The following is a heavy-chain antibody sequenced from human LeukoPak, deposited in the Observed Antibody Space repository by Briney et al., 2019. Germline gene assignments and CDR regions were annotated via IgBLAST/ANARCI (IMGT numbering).Heavy chain of an antibody. V-gene: IGHV3-7*01. J-gene: IGHJ4*02. D-gene: IGHD1-14*01. CDR3: ARDPNHDYYIS. CDR2: IKEDGSEK. CDR1: GFTFSSYW. Sequence: TGGSLRLSCAASGFTFSSYWMSWVRQAPGKGLEWVASIKEDGSEKHYVDSVKGRFTISRDNAKNSLYLQMNSLRPEDTAVYFCARDPNHDYYISWGQGTLVTVSS.